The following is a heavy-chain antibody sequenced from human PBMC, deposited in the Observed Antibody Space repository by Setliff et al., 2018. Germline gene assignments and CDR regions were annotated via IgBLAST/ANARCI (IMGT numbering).Heavy chain of an antibody. J-gene: IGHJ6*01. CDR1: GYTFTDYG. Sequence: ASVKVSCKASGYTFTDYGVTWVRQAPGQGLEWVGWISPYTGNAYYAQNLHGRVTMTTDTSTTTAYMELRSLRSDDTAVYYCARERIYDGLNYNGMDVWGQGTTVTVSS. CDR3: ARERIYDGLNYNGMDV. D-gene: IGHD3-3*01. V-gene: IGHV1-18*01. CDR2: ISPYTGNA.